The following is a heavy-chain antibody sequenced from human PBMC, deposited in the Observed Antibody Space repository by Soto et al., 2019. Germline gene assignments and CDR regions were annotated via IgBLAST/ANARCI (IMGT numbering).Heavy chain of an antibody. CDR1: GGFISSTNW. CDR2: IYHSGST. V-gene: IGHV4-4*02. D-gene: IGHD2-8*01. J-gene: IGHJ4*02. Sequence: SETLALTCAVSGGFISSTNWWSWVRQPPGKGLEWIGEIYHSGSTYYNPSLRSRVAISVDTSQNLFSLTLTSVTAADTAVYYCAIPDAGDFHYWGQGALVTVSS. CDR3: AIPDAGDFHY.